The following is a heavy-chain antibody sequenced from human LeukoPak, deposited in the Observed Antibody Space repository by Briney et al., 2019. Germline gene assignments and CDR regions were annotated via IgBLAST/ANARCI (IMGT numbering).Heavy chain of an antibody. CDR1: GFNFDDYA. D-gene: IGHD2-15*01. CDR3: AKSGIFQGYYFYYMDV. V-gene: IGHV3-9*01. CDR2: VSWNSDKI. Sequence: GGSLRLSCAASGFNFDDYAMHWVRQAPGKGLEWVSGVSWNSDKIGYADSVKGRFTISRDNAKKSLYLQMNSPRPEDTALYYCAKSGIFQGYYFYYMDVWGKGTTVTISS. J-gene: IGHJ6*03.